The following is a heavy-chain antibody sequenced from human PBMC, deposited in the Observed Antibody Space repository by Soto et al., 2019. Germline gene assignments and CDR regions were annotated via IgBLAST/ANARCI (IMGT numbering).Heavy chain of an antibody. D-gene: IGHD3-22*01. J-gene: IGHJ6*02. CDR3: ARGWGYFDSSGFPYLYAMDV. CDR1: GFTFSTYW. Sequence: GGSLRLSCAASGFTFSTYWMSWVRQAPGKGLEWVANIKEDGSEKYYVDSVEGRFTISRDNAKNSLYLQMTSLRAEDTALYYCARGWGYFDSSGFPYLYAMDVWGQGTT. CDR2: IKEDGSEK. V-gene: IGHV3-7*01.